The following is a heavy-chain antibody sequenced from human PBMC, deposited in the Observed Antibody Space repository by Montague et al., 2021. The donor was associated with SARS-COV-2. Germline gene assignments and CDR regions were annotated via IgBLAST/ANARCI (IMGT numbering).Heavy chain of an antibody. CDR2: ISSSSSYI. CDR1: GFTFSSYS. J-gene: IGHJ6*02. Sequence: SLRLSCAASGFTFSSYSMNWVRQAPGKGLEWVSSISSSSSYIYYADSVKGRFTISRDNAKNSLYLQMNSLRAEDTAVYYCARDGGLARGTYYDFWSGYLNYYYYGMDDWGQGTTVTVSS. V-gene: IGHV3-21*01. CDR3: ARDGGLARGTYYDFWSGYLNYYYYGMDD. D-gene: IGHD3-3*01.